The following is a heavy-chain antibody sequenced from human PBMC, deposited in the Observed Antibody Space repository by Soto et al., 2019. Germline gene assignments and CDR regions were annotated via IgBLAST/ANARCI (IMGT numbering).Heavy chain of an antibody. Sequence: SETLSLTCTVSGGSISSGGYYWSWIRQHPGKGLEWIGYIYYSGSTYYNPSLKSRVTISVDTSKNQFSLKLSSVTAADTAVYYCARCPAGSIVVVPAAQYYFDYWGQGTLVTVSS. CDR2: IYYSGST. CDR1: GGSISSGGYY. V-gene: IGHV4-31*03. J-gene: IGHJ4*02. CDR3: ARCPAGSIVVVPAAQYYFDY. D-gene: IGHD2-2*01.